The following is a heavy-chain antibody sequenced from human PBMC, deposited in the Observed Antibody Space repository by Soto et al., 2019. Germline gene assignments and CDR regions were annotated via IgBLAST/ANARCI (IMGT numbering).Heavy chain of an antibody. CDR2: IDPSDSYT. CDR1: GSSLASYW. D-gene: IGHD6-6*01. Sequence: PVQYLKISFTGSGSSLASYWISCVREMPVKVLEWTGRIDPSDSYTSCSPSFQVHFKIADDKSISTAYLHLRSLKASDTAMYYCARIILQYSSSADNDYYYYGMDVWGQGTTAAVSS. CDR3: ARIILQYSSSADNDYYYYGMDV. V-gene: IGHV5-10-1*01. J-gene: IGHJ6*02.